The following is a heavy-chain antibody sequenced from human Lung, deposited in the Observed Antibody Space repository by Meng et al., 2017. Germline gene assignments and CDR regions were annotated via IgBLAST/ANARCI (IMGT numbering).Heavy chain of an antibody. V-gene: IGHV2-5*02. CDR3: AHIVLYDSYDY. D-gene: IGHD3-22*01. Sequence: QITCKASCTTLVKPTHPLTLTCTFSGFSLSTSGVGVGWIRQPPGKALEWLALIYWDDDKRSSPSLKSRLTITKDTSKNQVVLTMTNMDPVDTASYYCAHIVLYDSYDYWGQGTLVTVSS. CDR1: GFSLSTSGVG. J-gene: IGHJ4*02. CDR2: IYWDDDK.